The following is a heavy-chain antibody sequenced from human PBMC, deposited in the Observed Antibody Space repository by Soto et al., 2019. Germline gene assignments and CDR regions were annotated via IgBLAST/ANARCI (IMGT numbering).Heavy chain of an antibody. V-gene: IGHV1-69*01. CDR2: IVPIFGIR. CDR3: ATPDERGYASNHHYYYAWDV. Sequence: QVQLVQSGAELKKPGSSVKVSCKASGGNFRSYAISWVRQAPGQGLEWMGRIVPIFGIRNYAQRFQGRVTITKDESRSTAYLELSSLRSDGTAVYFCATPDERGYASNHHYYYAWDVWGQGTTVTVTS. D-gene: IGHD2-2*01. CDR1: GGNFRSYA. J-gene: IGHJ6*02.